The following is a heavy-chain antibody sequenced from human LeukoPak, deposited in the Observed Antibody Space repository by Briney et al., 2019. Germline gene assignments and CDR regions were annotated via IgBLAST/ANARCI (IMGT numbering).Heavy chain of an antibody. V-gene: IGHV3-11*01. CDR1: GFTFSDYY. D-gene: IGHD5-24*01. CDR3: ARTVEMATIDV. CDR2: ISSSGSTI. Sequence: GGSLRLSCAASGFTFSDYYMSWIRQAPGKGLEWVSYISSSGSTIYYADSVKGRFTISRDNAENSLYLQMNSLRAEDTAVYYCARTVEMATIDVWGQGTMVTVSS. J-gene: IGHJ3*01.